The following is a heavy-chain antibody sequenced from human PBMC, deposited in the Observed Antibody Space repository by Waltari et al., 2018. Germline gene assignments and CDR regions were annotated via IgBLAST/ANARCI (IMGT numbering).Heavy chain of an antibody. V-gene: IGHV1-2*02. D-gene: IGHD3-3*01. Sequence: QVQLVQSGAEVKKPGASVKVSCKASGYTFTGYYMHWVRQAPGQGLEWMGWINPNSGGTNYAQKVQGRVTMTRDTSISTAYMELSRLRSDDTAVYYCARERDDFWSGYYTGMYYYYYMDVWGKGTTVTISS. CDR1: GYTFTGYY. J-gene: IGHJ6*03. CDR2: INPNSGGT. CDR3: ARERDDFWSGYYTGMYYYYYMDV.